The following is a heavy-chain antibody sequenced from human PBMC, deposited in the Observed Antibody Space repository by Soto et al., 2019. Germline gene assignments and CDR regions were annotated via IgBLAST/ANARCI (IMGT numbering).Heavy chain of an antibody. Sequence: ASVKVSCKASGYTFTSSYMHWVRQAPGQGLEWMGIINPSGGSTSYAQKFQGRVTMTRDTSTSTVYMELSSLRSEDTAVYYCARVIAAAGTDYYYGMDVWGQGTTVTVSS. D-gene: IGHD6-13*01. CDR2: INPSGGST. CDR1: GYTFTSSY. J-gene: IGHJ6*02. CDR3: ARVIAAAGTDYYYGMDV. V-gene: IGHV1-46*01.